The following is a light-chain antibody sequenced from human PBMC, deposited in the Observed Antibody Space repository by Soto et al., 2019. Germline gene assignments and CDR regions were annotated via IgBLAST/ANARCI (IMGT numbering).Light chain of an antibody. Sequence: QSVLTQPASVSGSPGQSITISCTGTSSDIGAYNFVSWYQQHPGKAPKLMIYEVSNRPSGVSNRFSGSKSGNTASLTISGLQAEDEADYYCNSHSLRSTLVFGGGTKLTVL. CDR3: NSHSLRSTLV. CDR1: SSDIGAYNF. J-gene: IGLJ3*02. V-gene: IGLV2-14*01. CDR2: EVS.